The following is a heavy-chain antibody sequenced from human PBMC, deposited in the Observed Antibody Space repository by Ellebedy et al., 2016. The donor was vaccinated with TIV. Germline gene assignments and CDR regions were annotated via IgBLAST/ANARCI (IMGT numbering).Heavy chain of an antibody. V-gene: IGHV3-21*04. CDR2: ISSTSTYI. CDR1: GFTLSSYS. D-gene: IGHD6-19*01. Sequence: GESLKISCAASGFTLSSYSMNWVRQAPGKGLEWVSSISSTSTYIYYADSVKGRFTISRDNSKNTLYLQMNSLRAEDTAVYYCAKEGYSSGWFGWGQGTLVTVSS. J-gene: IGHJ4*02. CDR3: AKEGYSSGWFG.